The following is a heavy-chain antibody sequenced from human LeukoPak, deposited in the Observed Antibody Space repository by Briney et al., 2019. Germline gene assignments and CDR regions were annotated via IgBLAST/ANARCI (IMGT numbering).Heavy chain of an antibody. CDR2: IRDSGAT. V-gene: IGHV3-66*03. CDR3: ARDRAVTQVWVEFDS. J-gene: IGHJ5*01. D-gene: IGHD3-16*01. CDR1: GFSVSNYY. Sequence: GSLRLSCAGSGFSVSNYYMNWVRQAPGKGLEWVSLIRDSGATFYADSVKGRFTISRDNSKNTIYLQMNRLRVEDTAVYFCARDRAVTQVWVEFDSWGQGTQVTVSS.